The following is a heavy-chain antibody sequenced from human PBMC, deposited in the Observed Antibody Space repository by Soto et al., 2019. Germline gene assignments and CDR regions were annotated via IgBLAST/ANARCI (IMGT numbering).Heavy chain of an antibody. CDR2: ISGSGGST. J-gene: IGHJ6*02. CDR1: GFTFSSYA. V-gene: IGHV3-23*01. D-gene: IGHD3-10*01. Sequence: EVQLLESGGGLVQPGGSLRLSCAASGFTFSSYAMSWVRQAPGKGLEWVSAISGSGGSTYYADSVKGRFTISRDNSKNTLYLQMNSLRAEDTAVYYCARDPTGSGSYMVRDYYGMDVWGQGTTVTVSS. CDR3: ARDPTGSGSYMVRDYYGMDV.